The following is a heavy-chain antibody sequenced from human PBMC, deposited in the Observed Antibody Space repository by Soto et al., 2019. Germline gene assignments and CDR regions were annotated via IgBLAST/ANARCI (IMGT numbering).Heavy chain of an antibody. CDR2: INHSGST. Sequence: SETLSLTCAVYGGSFSGYYWSWIRQPPGKGLEWIGEINHSGSTNYNPSLKSRVTISVDTSKNQFSLKLSSVTAADTAVYYCARAPPGHNADYWGQGTLVTVSS. V-gene: IGHV4-34*01. J-gene: IGHJ4*02. CDR3: ARAPPGHNADY. CDR1: GGSFSGYY.